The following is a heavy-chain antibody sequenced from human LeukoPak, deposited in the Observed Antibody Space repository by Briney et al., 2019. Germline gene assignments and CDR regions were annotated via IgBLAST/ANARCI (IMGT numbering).Heavy chain of an antibody. Sequence: PSQTLSLTCALSGDGLSSNSAAWIWIRQSPSRGFEWLGRTYYRSKLYNDYAVSVKSRITINPDTSRNQFSLHLNSVTPEDTAVYYCTREAVWGTSDYWAQGTLVTVSS. CDR1: GDGLSSNSAA. J-gene: IGHJ4*02. CDR3: TREAVWGTSDY. V-gene: IGHV6-1*01. CDR2: TYYRSKLYN. D-gene: IGHD3-16*01.